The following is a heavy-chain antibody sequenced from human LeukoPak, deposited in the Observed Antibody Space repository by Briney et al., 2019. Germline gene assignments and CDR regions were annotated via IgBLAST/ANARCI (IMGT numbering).Heavy chain of an antibody. CDR1: GYSFTYW. D-gene: IGHD4-17*01. CDR3: ASARHGDYVWDY. CDR2: IYSGDSHT. Sequence: GESLKISCKGSGYSFTYWIGCVRQMPGKGLEWMGIIYSGDSHTKYSPSFQGRVTISADKSISIAYLQWSSLEASDTAMYYCASARHGDYVWDYWGQGTLVTVSS. J-gene: IGHJ4*02. V-gene: IGHV5-51*01.